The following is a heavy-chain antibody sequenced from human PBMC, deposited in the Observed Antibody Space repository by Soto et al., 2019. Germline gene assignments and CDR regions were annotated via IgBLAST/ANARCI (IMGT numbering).Heavy chain of an antibody. J-gene: IGHJ4*02. CDR2: INPNSGGT. D-gene: IGHD3-10*01. CDR3: AREASYYYGSGRFQFDY. V-gene: IGHV1-2*04. Sequence: QVQLVQSGAEVKKPGASVKVSCKASGYTFTGYYMHWVRQAPGQGLEWMGWINPNSGGTNYAQKFQGWVTMTRDTCISTAYMELSRLRSNETAVYYCAREASYYYGSGRFQFDYWGQGTLVTVAA. CDR1: GYTFTGYY.